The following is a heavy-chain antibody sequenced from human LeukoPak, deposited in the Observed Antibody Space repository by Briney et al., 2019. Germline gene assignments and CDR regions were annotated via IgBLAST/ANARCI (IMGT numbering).Heavy chain of an antibody. CDR1: GGTFSSYA. D-gene: IGHD1-26*01. V-gene: IGHV1-69*13. CDR2: IIPIFGTA. J-gene: IGHJ5*02. CDR3: ARDKGSGSYYAANWFDP. Sequence: SVKVSCKASGGTFSSYAISWVRQAPGQGLEWMGGIIPIFGTANYAQKFQGRVTITADESTSTAYMELSSLRSEDTAVYYCARDKGSGSYYAANWFDPWGQGTLVTVSS.